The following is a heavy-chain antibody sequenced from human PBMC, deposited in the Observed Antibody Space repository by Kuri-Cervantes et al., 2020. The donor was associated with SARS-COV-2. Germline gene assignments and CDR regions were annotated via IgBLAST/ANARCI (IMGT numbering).Heavy chain of an antibody. CDR3: ARVFMDDKFFDI. D-gene: IGHD3-22*01. J-gene: IGHJ3*02. CDR2: IIPIFGTA. Sequence: SVKVSCKASGGTFSSYAISWVRQAPGQGLEWMGGIIPIFGTANYAQKFQGRVTITADESTSTAYMELSSLTSEDTAVYYCARVFMDDKFFDIWGQGTMVTVSS. CDR1: GGTFSSYA. V-gene: IGHV1-69*13.